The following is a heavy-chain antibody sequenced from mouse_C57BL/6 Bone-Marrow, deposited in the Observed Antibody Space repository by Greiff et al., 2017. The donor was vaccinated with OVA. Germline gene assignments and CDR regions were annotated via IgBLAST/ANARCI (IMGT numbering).Heavy chain of an antibody. CDR3: AREGYGSSSYYAMDD. V-gene: IGHV1-69*01. D-gene: IGHD1-1*01. Sequence: VQLQQPGAELVMPGASVKLSCKASGYTFTSYWMHWVKQRPGQGLEWIGEIDPSDSYTNYNQKFKGKSTLTVDKSSSTAYMQLSSLTSEDSAVYYCAREGYGSSSYYAMDDWGQGTSVTVSS. CDR1: GYTFTSYW. CDR2: IDPSDSYT. J-gene: IGHJ4*01.